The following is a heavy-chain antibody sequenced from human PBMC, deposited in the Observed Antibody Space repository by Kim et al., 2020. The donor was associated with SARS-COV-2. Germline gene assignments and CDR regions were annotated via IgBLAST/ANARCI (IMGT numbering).Heavy chain of an antibody. D-gene: IGHD3-22*01. CDR1: GGSISSYY. J-gene: IGHJ5*02. CDR2: IYYSGST. CDR3: AREAHYYDSSGYYDHWFDP. V-gene: IGHV4-59*01. Sequence: SETLSLTCTVSGGSISSYYWSWIRQPPGKGLEWIGYIYYSGSTNYNPSLKSRVTISVDTSKNQFSLKLSSVTAADTAVYYCAREAHYYDSSGYYDHWFDP.